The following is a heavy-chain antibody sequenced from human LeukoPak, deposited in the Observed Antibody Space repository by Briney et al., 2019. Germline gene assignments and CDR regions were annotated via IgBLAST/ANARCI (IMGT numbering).Heavy chain of an antibody. CDR1: GGSFSGYY. CDR2: INHSGSA. CDR3: ARERSSSWFIEF. Sequence: PSETLSLTCVFYGGSFSGYYWSWIRQPPGKGLEWIGEINHSGSANYNPSLKSRVTISVDTSKNQFSLKLSSVTAADTAVYYCARERSSSWFIEFWGQGILVAVSS. J-gene: IGHJ4*02. V-gene: IGHV4-34*01. D-gene: IGHD6-13*01.